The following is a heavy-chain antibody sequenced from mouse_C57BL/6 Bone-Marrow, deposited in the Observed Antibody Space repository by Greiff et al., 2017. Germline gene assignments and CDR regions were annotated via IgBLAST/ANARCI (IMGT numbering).Heavy chain of an antibody. Sequence: EVQLQQSGPELVKPGDSVKISCKASGYSFTGYFMNWVMQSHGKSLEWIGRINPYNGDTFYNQKFKGKATLTVDKSSSTAHMELRSLTSEASAVYYCARGGLGLPYFDYWGQGTTLTVSS. V-gene: IGHV1-20*01. CDR1: GYSFTGYF. CDR2: INPYNGDT. D-gene: IGHD2-2*01. J-gene: IGHJ2*01. CDR3: ARGGLGLPYFDY.